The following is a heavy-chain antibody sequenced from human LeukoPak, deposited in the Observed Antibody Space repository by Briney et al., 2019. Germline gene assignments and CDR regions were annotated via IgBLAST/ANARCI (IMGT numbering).Heavy chain of an antibody. CDR2: MNPNSGNT. V-gene: IGHV1-8*01. Sequence: ASVKVSCKASGYTFTSYDINWVRQATGQGLEWMGWMNPNSGNTGYAQKFQGRVTMTRNTSISTAYMELSSLRSEDTAVYYCARSSYYYDSSAYYNNFDYWGQGTLVTVSS. J-gene: IGHJ4*02. D-gene: IGHD3-22*01. CDR3: ARSSYYYDSSAYYNNFDY. CDR1: GYTFTSYD.